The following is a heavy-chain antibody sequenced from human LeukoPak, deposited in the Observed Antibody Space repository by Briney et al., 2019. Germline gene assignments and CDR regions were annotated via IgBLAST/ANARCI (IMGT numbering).Heavy chain of an antibody. Sequence: GGSLRLSCAASGFTFRDHYMTWIRQAPGKGLEWVGSTSTSGSTIYYADSVKGRFTVSRDNAKNSLNLQMNSLRAEDTAVYYCARDGYNWAYWGQGTLVTVSS. V-gene: IGHV3-11*01. CDR2: TSTSGSTI. J-gene: IGHJ4*02. CDR1: GFTFRDHY. CDR3: ARDGYNWAY. D-gene: IGHD5-24*01.